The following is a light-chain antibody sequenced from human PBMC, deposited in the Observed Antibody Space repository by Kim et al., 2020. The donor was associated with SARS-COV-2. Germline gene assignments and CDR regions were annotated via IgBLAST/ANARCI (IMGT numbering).Light chain of an antibody. CDR1: KLEDKY. CDR2: QDT. Sequence: SYELTQPPSVSVSPGQTATITCFGDKLEDKYVCWYQQKPGQSPVVVIYQDTKRPSGIPERFSGSNSGNTATLTISGTQTLDEADHFCQAWDSNTVVFGGGTQLTVL. V-gene: IGLV3-1*01. J-gene: IGLJ3*02. CDR3: QAWDSNTVV.